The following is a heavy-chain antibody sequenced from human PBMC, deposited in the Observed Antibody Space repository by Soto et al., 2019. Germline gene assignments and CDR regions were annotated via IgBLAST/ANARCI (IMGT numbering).Heavy chain of an antibody. CDR3: ARGHYDYWSEYFATIDY. CDR1: GGSISSYY. V-gene: IGHV4-59*08. Sequence: SETLSLTCTVSGGSISSYYWSWIRQPPGKGLEWIGYIHYSGSTKYNPSLKSRVTISADTSKNQFSLKLSSVTAADTAVYYCARGHYDYWSEYFATIDYWGQGTRVTVSS. CDR2: IHYSGST. J-gene: IGHJ4*02. D-gene: IGHD3-3*01.